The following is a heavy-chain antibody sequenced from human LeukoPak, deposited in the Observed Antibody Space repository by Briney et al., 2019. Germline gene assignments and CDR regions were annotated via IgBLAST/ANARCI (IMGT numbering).Heavy chain of an antibody. V-gene: IGHV3-30*04. J-gene: IGHJ4*02. CDR1: GFTFSSYA. CDR2: ISYDGSNK. D-gene: IGHD3-22*01. Sequence: GRSLRLSCAASGFTFSSYAIHWVRQAPGKGLEWVAVISYDGSNKYYADSVKGRFTISRDNSKDTLYLQMNSLRAEDTAVYYCARGDYYDSSGYLDYWGQGTLVTVSS. CDR3: ARGDYYDSSGYLDY.